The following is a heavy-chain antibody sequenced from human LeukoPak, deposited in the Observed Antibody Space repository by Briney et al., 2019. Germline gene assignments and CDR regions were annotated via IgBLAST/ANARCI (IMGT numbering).Heavy chain of an antibody. CDR1: GYTFTNYY. V-gene: IGHV1-46*01. CDR2: INPSGGST. CDR3: TREIGMGAFDYYYYGMDV. Sequence: ASVKVSCKASGYTFTNYYMHWVRQAPGQGLEWMGIINPSGGSTSYAQKFQGRVTMTRDTSTSTVYMELSSLRSEDTAVYYCTREIGMGAFDYYYYGMDVWGQGTTVTVSS. J-gene: IGHJ6*02. D-gene: IGHD3-16*01.